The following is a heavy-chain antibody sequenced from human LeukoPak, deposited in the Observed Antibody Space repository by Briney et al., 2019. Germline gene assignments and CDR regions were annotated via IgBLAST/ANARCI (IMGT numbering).Heavy chain of an antibody. CDR3: ARKPRPYYCDTSGLTD. V-gene: IGHV2-70*11. Sequence: SAPALVKPTQTLTLTCTFSGFSLSTSGMCVSWIRQPPGKALEWLARIDWDDDKYYNTSLKTRLTISKDTSKNQVVLTMTNMDPVDTAAYYCARKPRPYYCDTSGLTDWGQGTLVTVSS. CDR2: IDWDDDK. J-gene: IGHJ4*02. CDR1: GFSLSTSGMC. D-gene: IGHD3-22*01.